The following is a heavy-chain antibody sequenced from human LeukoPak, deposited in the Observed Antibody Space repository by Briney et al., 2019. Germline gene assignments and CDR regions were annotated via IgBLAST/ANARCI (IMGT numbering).Heavy chain of an antibody. CDR2: IYHSGST. J-gene: IGHJ5*02. CDR3: ARRLRSGIAAARGWFDP. D-gene: IGHD6-13*01. CDR1: GYSISSGYY. Sequence: SETLSLTCTVSGYSISSGYYWGWIRQPPGKGLEWIGSIYHSGSTYYNPSLKSRVTISVDTSKNQFSLKLSSVTAADTAVYYCARRLRSGIAAARGWFDPWGQGTLVTVSS. V-gene: IGHV4-38-2*02.